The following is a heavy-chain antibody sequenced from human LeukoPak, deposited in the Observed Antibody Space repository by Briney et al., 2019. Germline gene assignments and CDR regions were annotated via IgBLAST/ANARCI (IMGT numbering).Heavy chain of an antibody. D-gene: IGHD4-17*01. CDR1: GGSMSSYY. Sequence: SETLSLTCTVSGGSMSSYYWSWIRQPPGKGLEWIGYIYYSGSTYYNPSLKSRVTISVDTSKNQFSLKLSSVTAADTAVYYCARHGYGDGGYLDYWGQGTLVTVSS. V-gene: IGHV4-59*04. J-gene: IGHJ4*02. CDR3: ARHGYGDGGYLDY. CDR2: IYYSGST.